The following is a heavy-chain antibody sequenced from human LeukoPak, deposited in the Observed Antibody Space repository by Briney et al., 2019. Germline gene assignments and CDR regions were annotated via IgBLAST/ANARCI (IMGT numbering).Heavy chain of an antibody. CDR1: GFTFSSYS. D-gene: IGHD2-2*01. V-gene: IGHV3-30*18. J-gene: IGHJ6*02. Sequence: GGSLRLSCAASGFTFSSYSMNWVRQAPGKGLEWVAVISSDGSNKNYADSVKGRLAISRDNSKNTVYLQMNSLRAEDTAVYYCAKGAPGNIVVLSATVYYGMDVWGQGTTVTVSS. CDR3: AKGAPGNIVVLSATVYYGMDV. CDR2: ISSDGSNK.